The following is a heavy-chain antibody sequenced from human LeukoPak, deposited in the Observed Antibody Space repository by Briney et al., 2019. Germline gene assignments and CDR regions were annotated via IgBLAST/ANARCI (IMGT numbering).Heavy chain of an antibody. CDR2: IYHSGST. V-gene: IGHV4-38-2*02. Sequence: SETLSLTCTVSGYSISSGYYWGWIRQPPGKGLEWIGSIYHSGSTYYNPSLKSRVTISVDTSKNQFSLKLSSVTAADTAVYYCARVTTTYYYYYYYMDVWGKGTTVTISS. J-gene: IGHJ6*03. D-gene: IGHD1-1*01. CDR1: GYSISSGYY. CDR3: ARVTTTYYYYYYYMDV.